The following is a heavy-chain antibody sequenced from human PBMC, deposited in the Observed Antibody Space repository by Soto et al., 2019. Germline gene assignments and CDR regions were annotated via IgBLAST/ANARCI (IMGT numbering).Heavy chain of an antibody. CDR1: GFTFSSYG. D-gene: IGHD2-2*01. J-gene: IGHJ6*02. V-gene: IGHV3-33*01. Sequence: GGSLRLSCAGSGFTFSSYGMHWVRQAPGKGLEWVAVIWYDGSNKYYADSVKGRFTISRDNSKNTLYLQMNSLRAEDTAVYYCARDWSTPLSYYYGMDVWGQGTTVTVS. CDR2: IWYDGSNK. CDR3: ARDWSTPLSYYYGMDV.